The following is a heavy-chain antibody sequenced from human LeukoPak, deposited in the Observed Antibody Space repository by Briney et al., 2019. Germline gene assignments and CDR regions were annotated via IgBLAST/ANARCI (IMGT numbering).Heavy chain of an antibody. Sequence: PGGSLRLSCAASGFTFSSYGMHWVRQAPGKGLEWVAVISYDGSNKYYADSAKGRFTISRDNSKNTLYLQMNSLRAEDTAVYYCAKDYGAYYFDYWGQGTLVTVSS. V-gene: IGHV3-30*18. CDR3: AKDYGAYYFDY. CDR2: ISYDGSNK. J-gene: IGHJ4*02. CDR1: GFTFSSYG. D-gene: IGHD4-17*01.